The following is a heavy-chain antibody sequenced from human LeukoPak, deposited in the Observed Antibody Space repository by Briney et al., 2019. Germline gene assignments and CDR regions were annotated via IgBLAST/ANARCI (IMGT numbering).Heavy chain of an antibody. CDR1: RYRFTSYW. J-gene: IGHJ4*02. V-gene: IGHV5-51*01. CDR3: ARVPCTGGSCSRTFDY. D-gene: IGHD2-8*02. Sequence: GESLKISCEASRYRFTSYWIAWVRQMPGKGLEWMGLINAADSDTRYSPSFQGQVLISVDKSISTAYLQWGNLKATDTAFYYCARVPCTGGSCSRTFDYWGQGTLVTVYS. CDR2: INAADSDT.